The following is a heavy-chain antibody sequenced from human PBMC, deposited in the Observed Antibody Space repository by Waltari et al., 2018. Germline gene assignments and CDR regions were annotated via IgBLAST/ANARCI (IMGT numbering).Heavy chain of an antibody. Sequence: QVHLQQWGAGLLRPSETLSLICAVYGGSLRGFYWGWIRQPPGKGLEWIGEINHSPNSNYNPSLRSRVHMSIDTSQNQFSLQLTSVTAADTCVYYCVRLEDCTGPGGNCYSGAPFAVDVWGQGTTVTVPS. CDR1: GGSLRGFY. CDR2: INHSPNS. J-gene: IGHJ6*02. V-gene: IGHV4-34*01. D-gene: IGHD2-8*02. CDR3: VRLEDCTGPGGNCYSGAPFAVDV.